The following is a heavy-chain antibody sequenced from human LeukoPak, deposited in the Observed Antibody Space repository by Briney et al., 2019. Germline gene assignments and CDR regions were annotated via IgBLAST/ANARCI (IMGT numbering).Heavy chain of an antibody. Sequence: SVKVSCKASGGTFSSYAISRVRQAPGQGLEWMGGIIPIFGTANYAQKFQGRVTTTTDESTSTAYMELSSLRSEDTAVYYCARDPGGGFDPWGQGTLVTVSS. J-gene: IGHJ5*02. CDR1: GGTFSSYA. D-gene: IGHD1-14*01. V-gene: IGHV1-69*05. CDR2: IIPIFGTA. CDR3: ARDPGGGFDP.